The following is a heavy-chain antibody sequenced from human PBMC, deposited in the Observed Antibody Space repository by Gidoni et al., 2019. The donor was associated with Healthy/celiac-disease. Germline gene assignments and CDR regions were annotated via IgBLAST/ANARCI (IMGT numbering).Heavy chain of an antibody. Sequence: QVQLVQSGSELKKPGASVKVSCKASGYTFTSYAMNWVRQAPGQGLEWMGWINTNTGNPTYAQGFTGRFVFSLDTSVSTAYLQISSLKAEDTAVYYCARDGPTYYYGSGSYYNDVHLDYWGQGTLVTVSS. CDR2: INTNTGNP. D-gene: IGHD3-10*01. J-gene: IGHJ4*02. V-gene: IGHV7-4-1*02. CDR3: ARDGPTYYYGSGSYYNDVHLDY. CDR1: GYTFTSYA.